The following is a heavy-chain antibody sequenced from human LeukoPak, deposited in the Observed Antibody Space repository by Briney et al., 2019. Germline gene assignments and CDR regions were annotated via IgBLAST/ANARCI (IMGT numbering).Heavy chain of an antibody. Sequence: PSETLSLTCTVSGGSISSYYWSWIRQPPGKGLEWIGYIYYSGSTNYNPSLKSRVTISVDTSKNQFSLKLSSVTAADTAVYYCARDLVYGGNSYDAFDIWGQGTMVTVSS. CDR1: GGSISSYY. D-gene: IGHD4-23*01. CDR3: ARDLVYGGNSYDAFDI. V-gene: IGHV4-59*01. CDR2: IYYSGST. J-gene: IGHJ3*02.